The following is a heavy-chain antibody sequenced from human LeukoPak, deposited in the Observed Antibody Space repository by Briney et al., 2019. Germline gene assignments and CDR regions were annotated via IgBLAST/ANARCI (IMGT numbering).Heavy chain of an antibody. D-gene: IGHD3-10*01. CDR1: GYTLTELS. Sequence: ASVKVSCKVSGYTLTELSVHWVRQAPGKGLEWMGGFDPEDGETIYAQKFQGRVTMTEDTSTDTAYMELSSLRSEDTAVYYCATDASMVRGVREYFDYWGQGTLVTVSS. J-gene: IGHJ4*02. CDR2: FDPEDGET. CDR3: ATDASMVRGVREYFDY. V-gene: IGHV1-24*01.